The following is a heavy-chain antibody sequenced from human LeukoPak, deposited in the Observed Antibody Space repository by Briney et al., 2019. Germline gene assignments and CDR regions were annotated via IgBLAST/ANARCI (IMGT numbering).Heavy chain of an antibody. V-gene: IGHV4-31*03. CDR2: IYYSGST. D-gene: IGHD2-2*01. J-gene: IGHJ6*03. CDR1: XGSISSGGYY. Sequence: TLSLTCTVSXGSISSGGYYWSWIRQHPGKGLEWIGYIYYSGSTYYHPSLKSRVTISVDTSKNQFSLKLSSVTAADTAVYYCARGLFVVVPAAPDMDVWGKGTTVTVSS. CDR3: ARGLFVVVPAAPDMDV.